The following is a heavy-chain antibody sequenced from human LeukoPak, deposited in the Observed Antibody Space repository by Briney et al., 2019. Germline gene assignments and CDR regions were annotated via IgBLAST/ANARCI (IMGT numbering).Heavy chain of an antibody. Sequence: GGSLRLSCAASGFTFSSYAMTWVRQAPGKGLEWVSAISGSGYNSYYADSVKGRFTISRDNSKNTLSLQMNSLRAEDTAIYYCARRCGDCLGASDIWGQGTMVTVSS. V-gene: IGHV3-23*01. CDR1: GFTFSSYA. D-gene: IGHD2-21*02. J-gene: IGHJ3*02. CDR2: ISGSGYNS. CDR3: ARRCGDCLGASDI.